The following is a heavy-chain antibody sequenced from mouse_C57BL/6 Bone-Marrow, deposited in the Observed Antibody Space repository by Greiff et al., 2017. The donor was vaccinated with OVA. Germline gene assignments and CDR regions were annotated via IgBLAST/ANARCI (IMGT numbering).Heavy chain of an antibody. J-gene: IGHJ2*01. D-gene: IGHD1-1*01. CDR2: IHPNSGST. CDR1: GYTFTSYW. CDR3: ARIPYYYGSSYPDY. V-gene: IGHV1-64*01. Sequence: VQLQQPGAELVKPGASVKLSCKASGYTFTSYWMHWVKQRPGQGLEWIGMIHPNSGSTNYNERFKSKATLTVDKSSSTAYMQLSSLTSEDSAVDYCARIPYYYGSSYPDYWGQGTTLTVSA.